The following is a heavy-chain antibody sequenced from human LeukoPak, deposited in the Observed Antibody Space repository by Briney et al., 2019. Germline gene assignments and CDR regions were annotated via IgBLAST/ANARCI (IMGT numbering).Heavy chain of an antibody. CDR2: IYYSEST. D-gene: IGHD5-12*01. CDR3: ARHLVATVATFDY. CDR1: GGSISSTSYS. J-gene: IGHJ4*02. Sequence: SETLSLTCTVPGGSISSTSYSWGWIRQPPGKGLEWIGTIYYSESTYYNPSLKSRVTISVDTSTNQFSLKLISVTAADTAVYYCARHLVATVATFDYWGQGTLVTVSS. V-gene: IGHV4-39*01.